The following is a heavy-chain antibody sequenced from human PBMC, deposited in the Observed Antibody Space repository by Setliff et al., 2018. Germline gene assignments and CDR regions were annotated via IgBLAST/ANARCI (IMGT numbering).Heavy chain of an antibody. CDR3: AKAKPRDAGGQNCDGDCLFYFDY. J-gene: IGHJ4*02. CDR1: GFTFRNYA. Sequence: GGSLRLSCAASGFTFRNYAMNWVRQTPGKGLEWVSSVTGSGAVTFYADNVKGRFTISRDNSRDTMYLQMNSLRAEDTAIYYCAKAKPRDAGGQNCDGDCLFYFDYWGQGALVTVSS. CDR2: VTGSGAVT. V-gene: IGHV3-23*01. D-gene: IGHD2-21*02.